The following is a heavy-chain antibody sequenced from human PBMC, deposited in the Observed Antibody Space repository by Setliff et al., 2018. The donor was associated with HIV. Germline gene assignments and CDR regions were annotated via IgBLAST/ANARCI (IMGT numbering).Heavy chain of an antibody. CDR3: ARDGGPGSGWGDYSYYYSMDV. V-gene: IGHV1-2*02. CDR1: GYSFTGHF. D-gene: IGHD6-19*01. CDR2: IDPNSTDT. J-gene: IGHJ6*04. Sequence: GASVKVSCKTSGYSFTGHFLHWVRQAPGHGLEWMGWIDPNSTDTNYALKFQGRVTITTDTSADTAYMELSSLRFEDTAVYYCARDGGPGSGWGDYSYYYSMDVWGKGTTVTVSS.